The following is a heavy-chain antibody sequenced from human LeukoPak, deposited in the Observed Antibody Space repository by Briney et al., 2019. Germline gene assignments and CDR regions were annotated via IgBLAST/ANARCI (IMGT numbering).Heavy chain of an antibody. J-gene: IGHJ6*02. CDR3: AKDRRIAVAGPYYGMDV. CDR1: GFTFSSYA. CDR2: ISDSGGYT. Sequence: PGGSLRLSCAASGFTFSSYAMSWVRQATGKGLEWVSAISDSGGYTYYTDSVKGRFTISRDNSKNTLYLQMNSLRAEDTAVYYCAKDRRIAVAGPYYGMDVWGQGTTVTVSS. V-gene: IGHV3-23*01. D-gene: IGHD6-19*01.